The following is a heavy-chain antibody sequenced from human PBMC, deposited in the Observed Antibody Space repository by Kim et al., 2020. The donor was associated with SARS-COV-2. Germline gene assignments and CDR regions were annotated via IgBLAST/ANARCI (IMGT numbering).Heavy chain of an antibody. V-gene: IGHV4-4*01. J-gene: IGHJ4*02. Sequence: YNPPLKSRVTMSVDQSKNQFSLRLSSVTAADTAVYFCARDYNFNTNFDLWGQGTMVTVSS. CDR3: ARDYNFNTNFDL. D-gene: IGHD3-3*01.